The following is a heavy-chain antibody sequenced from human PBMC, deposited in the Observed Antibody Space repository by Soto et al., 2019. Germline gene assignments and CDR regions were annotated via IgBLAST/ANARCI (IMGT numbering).Heavy chain of an antibody. CDR1: GFTFSSYA. D-gene: IGHD3-3*01. CDR2: ISGSGGST. CDR3: AKGSGIQETVELGY. Sequence: EVQLLESGGGLVQPGGSLRLSCAASGFTFSSYAMSWVRQAPGKGLEWVSAISGSGGSTYYADSVKGRFTISKDNSKNTLYLQMNSLRAEDTAVYYCAKGSGIQETVELGYWGQGTLVTVSS. V-gene: IGHV3-23*01. J-gene: IGHJ4*02.